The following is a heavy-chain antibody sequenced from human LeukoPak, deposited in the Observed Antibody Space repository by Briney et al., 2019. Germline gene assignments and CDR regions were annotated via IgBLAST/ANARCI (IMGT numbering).Heavy chain of an antibody. CDR1: GGSISSGSYY. Sequence: SQTLSLTCTVSGGSISSGSYYWSWIRQPPGKGLEWIGYIYYSGSTNYNPSLKSRVTISVDTSKNQFSLKLSSVTAADTAVYYCARGSSSPLGYWGQGTLVTVSS. D-gene: IGHD6-13*01. CDR2: IYYSGST. V-gene: IGHV4-61*01. J-gene: IGHJ4*02. CDR3: ARGSSSPLGY.